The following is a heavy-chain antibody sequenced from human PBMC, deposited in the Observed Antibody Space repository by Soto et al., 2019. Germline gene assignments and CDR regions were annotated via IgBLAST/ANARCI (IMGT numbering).Heavy chain of an antibody. Sequence: SETLSLTCTVSGDSISTSSSYYWGWIRQPPGKGLEWIANMYYSGSTYYNPSLKSRVTISLETSKNQFSLKLSSVTAADTAVYYCARDATVVVTAMDVWGQGTTVTVSS. CDR1: GDSISTSSSYY. V-gene: IGHV4-39*02. J-gene: IGHJ6*02. CDR3: ARDATVVVTAMDV. D-gene: IGHD2-21*02. CDR2: MYYSGST.